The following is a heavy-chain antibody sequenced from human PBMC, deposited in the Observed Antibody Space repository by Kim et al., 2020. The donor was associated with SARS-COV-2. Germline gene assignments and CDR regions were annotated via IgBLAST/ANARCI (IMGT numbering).Heavy chain of an antibody. J-gene: IGHJ4*02. Sequence: GGSRRLSCAASGFTFSDYNMNWVRQTPGKGLEWVSSISSSAYYMYYADSVKGRFTISRDNAKNSLYLQMNSLRAEDTAVYYCASSPSGSGSYYTFSDYWGQGTLVTVSS. CDR1: GFTFSDYN. D-gene: IGHD1-26*01. CDR3: ASSPSGSGSYYTFSDY. CDR2: ISSSAYYM. V-gene: IGHV3-21*04.